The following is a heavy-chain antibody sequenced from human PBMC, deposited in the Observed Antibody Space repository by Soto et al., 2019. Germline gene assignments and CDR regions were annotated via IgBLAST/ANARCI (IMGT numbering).Heavy chain of an antibody. V-gene: IGHV3-30-3*01. CDR3: ARGNTMVRGHYYYGMDV. J-gene: IGHJ6*02. CDR2: ILHDGNNK. D-gene: IGHD3-10*01. Sequence: GALRLSCAASGFTFSNYIMHWVRQAPGKGLEWVAIILHDGNNKYYADSVKGRFTISRDNAKNSLYLQMNSLRAEDTAVYYCARGNTMVRGHYYYGMDVWGQGTTVTVSS. CDR1: GFTFSNYI.